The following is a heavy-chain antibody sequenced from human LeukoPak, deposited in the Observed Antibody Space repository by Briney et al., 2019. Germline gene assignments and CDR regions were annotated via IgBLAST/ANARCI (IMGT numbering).Heavy chain of an antibody. J-gene: IGHJ4*02. CDR2: IKRDGSEK. CDR3: TIGGYSRSYFWND. Sequence: GGSLRLSCAASGFTFGSYWMTWVRQAPGKGPEWVANIKRDGSEKYYLDSVKGRFTTSRDDAKNSLHLQMNSLRVEDTAVYYCTIGGYSRSYFWNDWGQGTLVTVSP. D-gene: IGHD1-1*01. V-gene: IGHV3-7*01. CDR1: GFTFGSYW.